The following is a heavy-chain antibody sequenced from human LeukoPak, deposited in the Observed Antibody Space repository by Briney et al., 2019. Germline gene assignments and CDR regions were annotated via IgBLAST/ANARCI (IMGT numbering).Heavy chain of an antibody. J-gene: IGHJ4*02. Sequence: GGSLRLSCAASGLSISTNYMSWIHQAPGKGLEWVSVIYSDGNTYYADSVKGRFIISRNDSENTLYLQTNILKAEDTAVYYCARVAPLGRELDYWGQGALVTVSS. CDR1: GLSISTNY. CDR2: IYSDGNT. V-gene: IGHV3-66*01. CDR3: ARVAPLGRELDY.